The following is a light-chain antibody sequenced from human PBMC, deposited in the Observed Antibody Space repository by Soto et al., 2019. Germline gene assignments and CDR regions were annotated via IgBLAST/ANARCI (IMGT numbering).Light chain of an antibody. CDR1: QSISNW. CDR3: QQYDSSPRT. J-gene: IGKJ1*01. CDR2: HAS. Sequence: DIQMTQSPSTLPASVGDRVTVTCRASQSISNWLAWYQQKPGTAPKVLIYHASNLQSGVPSRFSGSGSGTDFTLTISRLEPEDFAVYWCQQYDSSPRTFGQGTKVDIK. V-gene: IGKV1-5*01.